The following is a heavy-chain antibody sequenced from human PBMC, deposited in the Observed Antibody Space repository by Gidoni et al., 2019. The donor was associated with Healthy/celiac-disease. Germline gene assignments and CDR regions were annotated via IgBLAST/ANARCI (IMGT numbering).Heavy chain of an antibody. CDR2: INHSGST. D-gene: IGHD4-4*01. V-gene: IGHV4-34*01. CDR1: GGSFSGYY. Sequence: QVQLQQRGAGLLKPSETLSLTCAVYGGSFSGYYWSWIRQPPGKGLEWIGEINHSGSTNYNPSLKSRVTISVDTSKNQFSLKLSSVTAADTAVYYCARGSTTVTSPLDYWGQGTLVTVSS. J-gene: IGHJ4*02. CDR3: ARGSTTVTSPLDY.